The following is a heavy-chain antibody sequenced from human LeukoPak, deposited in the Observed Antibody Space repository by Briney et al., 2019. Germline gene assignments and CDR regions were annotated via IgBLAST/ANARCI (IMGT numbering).Heavy chain of an antibody. J-gene: IGHJ4*02. D-gene: IGHD6-6*01. V-gene: IGHV3-21*01. CDR2: ISSSSSYI. CDR1: GFTFSSYS. Sequence: GGSLRLSCAASGFTFSSYSMNWVRQAPGKGLEWVSSISSSSSYIYYADSVKGRFTISRDNAKNSLYLQRNSLRAEDTAVYYCARDYIAARHPLDYWGQGTLVIVSS. CDR3: ARDYIAARHPLDY.